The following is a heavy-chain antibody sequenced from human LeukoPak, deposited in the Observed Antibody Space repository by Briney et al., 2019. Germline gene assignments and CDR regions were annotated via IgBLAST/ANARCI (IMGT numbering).Heavy chain of an antibody. CDR2: IYYSESA. Sequence: SETLSLTCTVSGGSISSYYWSWLRQPPGKGLEGIGYIYYSESANYNPSLKSRVTISVDTSKNQFSLKLTSVTAADTAVYYCARVENYGSGSSEYWFDPWGQGTLVTVSS. J-gene: IGHJ5*02. D-gene: IGHD3-10*01. CDR3: ARVENYGSGSSEYWFDP. V-gene: IGHV4-59*01. CDR1: GGSISSYY.